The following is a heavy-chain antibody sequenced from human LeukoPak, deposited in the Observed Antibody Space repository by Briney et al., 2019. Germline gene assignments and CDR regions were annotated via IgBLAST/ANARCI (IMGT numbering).Heavy chain of an antibody. D-gene: IGHD6-13*01. CDR3: AKDRSSWYYPFDH. V-gene: IGHV3-23*01. Sequence: GGSLRLSCAASGFTFSSYALSWVRQAPGKGLEWLSAISGGGYNTYYADSVKGRFTMSRDNSKNTVYLQMNSLRAEDTALYYCAKDRSSWYYPFDHWGQGTLVTVSS. CDR2: ISGGGYNT. J-gene: IGHJ5*02. CDR1: GFTFSSYA.